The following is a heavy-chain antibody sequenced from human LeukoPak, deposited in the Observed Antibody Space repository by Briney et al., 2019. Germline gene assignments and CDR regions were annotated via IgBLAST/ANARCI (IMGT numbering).Heavy chain of an antibody. J-gene: IGHJ4*02. CDR1: GFTFSTYA. D-gene: IGHD6-13*01. V-gene: IGHV3-23*01. CDR2: ISGSGGST. CDR3: SKGQGEGSSWQALDY. Sequence: GGSLRLSCAASGFTFSTYAMNWVRQAPGKGLEWVSAISGSGGSTYYADSVKGRFTISRDNSKKTLYLQMNSLRAEDTAVYYCSKGQGEGSSWQALDYWGQGTMVTVSS.